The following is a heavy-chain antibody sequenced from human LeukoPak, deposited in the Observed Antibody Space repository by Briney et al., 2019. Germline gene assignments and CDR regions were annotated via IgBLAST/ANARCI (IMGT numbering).Heavy chain of an antibody. CDR3: ARGQGTVTTH. D-gene: IGHD4-11*01. Sequence: PSETLSLTCAVSGGSFSGYYWTWIRQPPGKGLEWIGEINHSGSANYNPSLMSRVTVSLDTSKNHFSLNLSSVTAADTAVYYCARGQGTVTTHWGQGTLVTVSS. V-gene: IGHV4-34*01. CDR2: INHSGSA. J-gene: IGHJ4*02. CDR1: GGSFSGYY.